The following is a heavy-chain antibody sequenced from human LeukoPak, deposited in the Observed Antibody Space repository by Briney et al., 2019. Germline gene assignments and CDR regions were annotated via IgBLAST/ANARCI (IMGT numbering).Heavy chain of an antibody. CDR3: AKGYFDWSLFDY. CDR2: IYSGGST. D-gene: IGHD3-9*01. J-gene: IGHJ4*02. V-gene: IGHV3-53*01. CDR1: GFTVSSNY. Sequence: GGSLRLSCAASGFTVSSNYMSWVRQAPGKGLEWVSVIYSGGSTYYADSVKGRFTISRDNSKNTLYLQMNSLRAEDTAVYYCAKGYFDWSLFDYWGQGTLVTVSS.